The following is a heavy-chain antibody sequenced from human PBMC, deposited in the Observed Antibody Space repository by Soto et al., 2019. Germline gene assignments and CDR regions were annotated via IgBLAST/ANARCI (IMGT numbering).Heavy chain of an antibody. D-gene: IGHD4-4*01. CDR3: ARHQGDVFGSNSLGD. Sequence: EVQLVESGGGLVQPGGSLKLSCAASGFRVTDSAMDWVRQAAGKGLEWVGRIRSKGNIHATTYGESLKGRFSISRDESQNMVYLQMNSLKIEDTAVYYCARHQGDVFGSNSLGDWGQGTLVTVSS. V-gene: IGHV3-73*02. J-gene: IGHJ4*02. CDR2: IRSKGNIHAT. CDR1: GFRVTDSA.